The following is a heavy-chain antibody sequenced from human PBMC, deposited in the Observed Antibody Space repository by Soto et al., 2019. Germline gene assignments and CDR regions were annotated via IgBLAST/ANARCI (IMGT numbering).Heavy chain of an antibody. Sequence: PGGSLRLSCAASGFTFSSYGMHWVRQAPGKGLEWVAVIWYDGSNKYYADSVKGRFTISRDNSKNTLYLQMNSLRAEDTAVYYCARAGYFDWRRGDYWGQGTLVTVSS. D-gene: IGHD3-9*01. CDR1: GFTFSSYG. V-gene: IGHV3-33*01. CDR2: IWYDGSNK. J-gene: IGHJ4*02. CDR3: ARAGYFDWRRGDY.